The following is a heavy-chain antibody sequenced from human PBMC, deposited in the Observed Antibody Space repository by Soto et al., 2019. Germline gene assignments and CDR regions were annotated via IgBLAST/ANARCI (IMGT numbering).Heavy chain of an antibody. V-gene: IGHV4-59*01. CDR3: ARRHSSSWFAFDP. D-gene: IGHD6-13*01. Sequence: SETLSLTCSVSGGSMRDYYWTWIRQPPGKGLEWIGYIYYSGSTNYNPSLNSRVTISVDTSKSQFSLKLSSVTAADTAVYYCARRHSSSWFAFDPWGQGTLVTVS. CDR2: IYYSGST. J-gene: IGHJ5*02. CDR1: GGSMRDYY.